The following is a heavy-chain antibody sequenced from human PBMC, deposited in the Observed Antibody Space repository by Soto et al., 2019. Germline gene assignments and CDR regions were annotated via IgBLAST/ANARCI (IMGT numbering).Heavy chain of an antibody. V-gene: IGHV5-51*01. CDR1: GYSFTSYW. CDR2: IYPGYSDT. Sequence: PGESLKISCKGSGYSFTSYWIGWVRQMPGKGLEWMGIIYPGYSDTRYSPSFQGQVTISADKSISTAYLQWSSLKASDTAMYYCARPSSSGYDAFDIWGQGTMVTVSS. D-gene: IGHD3-22*01. CDR3: ARPSSSGYDAFDI. J-gene: IGHJ3*02.